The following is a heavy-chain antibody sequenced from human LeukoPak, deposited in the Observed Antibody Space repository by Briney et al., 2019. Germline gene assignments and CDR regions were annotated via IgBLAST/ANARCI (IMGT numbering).Heavy chain of an antibody. CDR1: GFIFSQYS. Sequence: GGSLRLSCAASGFIFSQYSMNWVRQAPGKGLEWVSHIRGSSETFYADSVKGRFTISRDNARNSLYLQMNNLRGEDTAIYYCARDAGNSGYGCDLWGQGTLVTVSS. CDR2: IRGSSET. V-gene: IGHV3-48*01. D-gene: IGHD5-12*01. CDR3: ARDAGNSGYGCDL. J-gene: IGHJ5*02.